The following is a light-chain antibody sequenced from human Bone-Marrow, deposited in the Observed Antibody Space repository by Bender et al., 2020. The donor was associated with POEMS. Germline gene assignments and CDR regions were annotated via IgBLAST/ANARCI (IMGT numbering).Light chain of an antibody. J-gene: IGLJ3*02. CDR3: SSWDDSLSGWV. V-gene: IGLV3-1*01. Sequence: SYELTQPPSVSVPPGQTASIACSGHNLADKDVCWYQRKPGQSPVLVIYRDSKRPSGIPERFSGSKSGTSASLAISDIQSEDEGDYYCSSWDDSLSGWVFGGGTKLTVL. CDR1: NLADKD. CDR2: RDS.